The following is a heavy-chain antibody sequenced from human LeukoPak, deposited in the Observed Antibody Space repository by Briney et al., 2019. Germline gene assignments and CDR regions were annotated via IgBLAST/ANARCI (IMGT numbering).Heavy chain of an antibody. D-gene: IGHD1-26*01. Sequence: PRRSLRLSCAASGFTFSSYAMHWVRQAPGKGLEWVAVISYDGSNKYYADSVKGRFTISRDNSKNTLYLQMNSLRAEDTAVYYCARDRLVGATGDAFDIWGQGTMVTVSS. V-gene: IGHV3-30-3*01. CDR1: GFTFSSYA. J-gene: IGHJ3*02. CDR2: ISYDGSNK. CDR3: ARDRLVGATGDAFDI.